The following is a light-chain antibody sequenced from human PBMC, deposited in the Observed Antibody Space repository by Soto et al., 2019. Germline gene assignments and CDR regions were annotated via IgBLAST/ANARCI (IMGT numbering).Light chain of an antibody. V-gene: IGLV2-14*01. J-gene: IGLJ1*01. CDR3: ASLTTTSFV. CDR1: SRDVGAYNF. Sequence: QSALTQPASVAGSPAQSTTLHCTGTSRDVGAYNFVSWYQHHPDKAPKLLISEVSNRPSGVSDRFSGSKSGNTSSLTISGLQAEDEADYYCASLTTTSFVFGTRTKVTVL. CDR2: EVS.